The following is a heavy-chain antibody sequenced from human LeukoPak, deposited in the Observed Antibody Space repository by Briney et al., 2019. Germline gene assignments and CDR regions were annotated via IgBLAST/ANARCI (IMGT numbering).Heavy chain of an antibody. V-gene: IGHV3-48*01. Sequence: GGSLRLSCAASGFTFSSYSMNWVRQAPGKGLEWVSYISSSSSTIYYADSVKGRFTISRDNAKNSLYLQMNSLRAEDTAVYYCARDHQLRRGDYWGQGTLVTVCS. J-gene: IGHJ4*02. CDR1: GFTFSSYS. CDR2: ISSSSSTI. CDR3: ARDHQLRRGDY. D-gene: IGHD1-7*01.